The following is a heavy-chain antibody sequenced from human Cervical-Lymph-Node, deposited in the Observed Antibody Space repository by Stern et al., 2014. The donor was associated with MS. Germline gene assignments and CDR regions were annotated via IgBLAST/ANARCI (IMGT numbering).Heavy chain of an antibody. D-gene: IGHD2-2*01. CDR3: AKDNPGYCSSTSCFGSYGMDV. Sequence: EVQLVESGGGLVQPGRSLRLSCAASGFTFDDYAMHWVRQAPGKGLEWVSGISWNSGSIGYADSVKGRFTISRDNAKNSLYLQMNSLRAEDTALYYCAKDNPGYCSSTSCFGSYGMDVWGQGTTVTVSS. CDR2: ISWNSGSI. V-gene: IGHV3-9*01. J-gene: IGHJ6*02. CDR1: GFTFDDYA.